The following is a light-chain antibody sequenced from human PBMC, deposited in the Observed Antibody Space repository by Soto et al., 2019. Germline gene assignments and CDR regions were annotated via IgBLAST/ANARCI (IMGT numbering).Light chain of an antibody. V-gene: IGKV3-20*01. CDR2: AAS. CDR1: QSVSVNS. CDR3: QQYSGSPFT. J-gene: IGKJ3*01. Sequence: EVVLLQYPVTPSLSPGERATLPCSASQSVSVNSLAWYQQKGGQATRLLIYAASTRATGVPDRFSGSGSGTDFALTISRLETEYFALYCCQQYSGSPFTFGPGTKVDIK.